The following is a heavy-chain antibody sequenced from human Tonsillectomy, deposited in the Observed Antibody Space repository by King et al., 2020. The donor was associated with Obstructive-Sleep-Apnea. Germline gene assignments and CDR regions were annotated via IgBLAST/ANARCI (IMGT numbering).Heavy chain of an antibody. V-gene: IGHV4-34*01. J-gene: IGHJ4*02. D-gene: IGHD1-26*01. CDR1: GESFSVCY. CDR3: ARLRAGQGSNAFDY. CDR2: INHRGST. Sequence: VQLQQWGPGLLKPSETLSLTCAVYGESFSVCYWTWIRQPPGKGLEWIGEINHRGSTIYSPSLKSRVTISVDTSKNQFSLNLSSVNAADTAVYYCARLRAGQGSNAFDYWGQGTLVTVSS.